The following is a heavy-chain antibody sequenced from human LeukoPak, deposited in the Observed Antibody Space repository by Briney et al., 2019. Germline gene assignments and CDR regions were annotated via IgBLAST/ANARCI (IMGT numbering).Heavy chain of an antibody. Sequence: KSSETLSLTCTVSGGSITSAGYSWGWIRQPAGKGLEWIGRIYRSGSTNSNPSLKSRVTISVDTSKNQFSLKLSSVTAADTAVYYCARGYCTSTSCSENRYYFDSWGQGALVTVSS. D-gene: IGHD2-2*01. V-gene: IGHV4-61*02. CDR3: ARGYCTSTSCSENRYYFDS. CDR2: IYRSGST. J-gene: IGHJ4*02. CDR1: GGSITSAGYS.